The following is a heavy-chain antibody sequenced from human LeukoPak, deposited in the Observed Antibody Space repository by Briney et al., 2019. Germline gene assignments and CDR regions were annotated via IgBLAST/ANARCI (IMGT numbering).Heavy chain of an antibody. CDR2: ISYDGNNK. Sequence: PGGSLRLSCAASGFTFSSYAMHWVRQAPGKGLEWVAVISYDGNNKYYADSVKGRFTISRDNSKNTLYLQMNSLKTEDTAVYYCTTGRGYSGYDFDYWGQGTLVTVSS. V-gene: IGHV3-30*04. CDR1: GFTFSSYA. J-gene: IGHJ4*02. CDR3: TTGRGYSGYDFDY. D-gene: IGHD5-12*01.